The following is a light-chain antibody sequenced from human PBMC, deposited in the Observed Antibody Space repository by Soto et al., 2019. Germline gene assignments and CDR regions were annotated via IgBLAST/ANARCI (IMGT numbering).Light chain of an antibody. Sequence: QSALTQPARVSGSPGQSINLSGTGTSHDVGADDYVSCYQQHPGRAPDLIIFEVSNRPSGVSNHFSGSKSANTASLTISGLQPEDEAHDYCTSHTTSTTLPVVFGGGTQLTVL. J-gene: IGLJ2*01. CDR1: SHDVGADDY. CDR2: EVS. CDR3: TSHTTSTTLPVV. V-gene: IGLV2-14*01.